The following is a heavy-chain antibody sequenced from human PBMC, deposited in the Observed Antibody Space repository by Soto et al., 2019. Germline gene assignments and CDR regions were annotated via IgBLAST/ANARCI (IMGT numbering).Heavy chain of an antibody. J-gene: IGHJ6*03. CDR1: GDSVSSNSAA. CDR3: ARDLDSGYDDYYYYMDV. CDR2: TYYRSKWYN. Sequence: PSQTLSLTCVISGDSVSSNSAAWNWIRQSPSRGLEWLGRTYYRSKWYNDYAVSVKSRITINPDTSKNQFSLQLNSVTPEDTAVYYCARDLDSGYDDYYYYMDVWGKGTTVTVSS. V-gene: IGHV6-1*01. D-gene: IGHD5-12*01.